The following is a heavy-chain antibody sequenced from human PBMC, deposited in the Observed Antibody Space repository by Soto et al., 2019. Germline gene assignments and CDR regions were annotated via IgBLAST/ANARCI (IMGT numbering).Heavy chain of an antibody. CDR1: GFTFSSYA. V-gene: IGHV3-23*01. CDR3: ARDRSYYDSSGSYSPPY. J-gene: IGHJ4*02. Sequence: EVQLLESGGGLVQPGGSLSLSCAASGFTFSSYAMNWVRQAPGKGLEWVSAISGSAATTHFADSVKGRFTISRDNSKNTLYLQMNSLRAEDTAVYYCARDRSYYDSSGSYSPPYWGQGTLVTVSS. CDR2: ISGSAATT. D-gene: IGHD3-22*01.